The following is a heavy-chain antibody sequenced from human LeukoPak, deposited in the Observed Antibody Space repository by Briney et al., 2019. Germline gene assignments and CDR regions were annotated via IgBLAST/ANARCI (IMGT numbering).Heavy chain of an antibody. Sequence: ASVKVSCKASGYTFTSYDINWVRQATGQGLEWMGWMNPNSGNTGYAQKFQGRVTMTRNTSISTADMELSSLRSEDTAVYYSASNVDTAMVTLNYWGQGTLVTVSS. V-gene: IGHV1-8*01. J-gene: IGHJ4*02. CDR3: ASNVDTAMVTLNY. D-gene: IGHD5-18*01. CDR2: MNPNSGNT. CDR1: GYTFTSYD.